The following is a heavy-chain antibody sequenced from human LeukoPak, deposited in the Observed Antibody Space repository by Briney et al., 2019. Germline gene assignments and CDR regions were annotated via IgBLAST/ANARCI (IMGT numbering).Heavy chain of an antibody. CDR3: ARDPGGRRGHDFDY. CDR1: GFTFSSYS. V-gene: IGHV3-48*04. D-gene: IGHD5-24*01. J-gene: IGHJ4*02. Sequence: AGGSLRLSYAASGFTFSSYSMNWVRQAPGKGLEWVSYISSSSSTIYYADSVKGRFTISRDNAKNSLYLQMNSLRAEDTAVYYCARDPGGRRGHDFDYWGQGTLVTVSP. CDR2: ISSSSSTI.